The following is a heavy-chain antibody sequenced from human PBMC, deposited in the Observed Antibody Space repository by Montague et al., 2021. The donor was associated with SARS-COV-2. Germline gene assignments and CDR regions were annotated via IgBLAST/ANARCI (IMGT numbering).Heavy chain of an antibody. Sequence: TLSLTCSVSGASISSGAYYWSRIRQPAGKGLEWIGRLFVSGRTSYNLSLKSRVTMSVDASENHFSLKVTSATVADTAVYYCARLAGFHTYFAFDVWGQGTTVAVS. CDR1: GASISSGAYY. CDR3: ARLAGFHTYFAFDV. CDR2: LFVSGRT. D-gene: IGHD6-19*01. J-gene: IGHJ6*02. V-gene: IGHV4-61*02.